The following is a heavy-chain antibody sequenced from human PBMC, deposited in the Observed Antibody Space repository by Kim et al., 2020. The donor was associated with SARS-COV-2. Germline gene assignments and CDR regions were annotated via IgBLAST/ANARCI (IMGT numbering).Heavy chain of an antibody. CDR2: INPNSGGT. Sequence: ASVKVSCKASGYTFTGYYMHWVRQAPGQGLEWMGWINPNSGGTNYAQKFQGWVTMTRGTSISTAYMELSRLRSDDTAVYYCARGVVRYFDWFPEDWFDPWGQGTLVTVSS. CDR3: ARGVVRYFDWFPEDWFDP. J-gene: IGHJ5*02. D-gene: IGHD3-9*01. CDR1: GYTFTGYY. V-gene: IGHV1-2*04.